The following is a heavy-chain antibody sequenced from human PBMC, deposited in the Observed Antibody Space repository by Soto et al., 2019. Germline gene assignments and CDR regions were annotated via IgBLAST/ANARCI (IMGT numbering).Heavy chain of an antibody. CDR1: GFAFSDYY. Sequence: GGSLRLSCAASGFAFSDYYMSWIRQAPGKGLEWVSYISSSDTIISYADSVKGRFTISRDNAKNSLYLQMNSLRAEDTAVYYCARDLGYYDSSGYFDYWGQGDLVTVSS. CDR3: ARDLGYYDSSGYFDY. CDR2: ISSSDTII. D-gene: IGHD3-22*01. V-gene: IGHV3-11*01. J-gene: IGHJ4*02.